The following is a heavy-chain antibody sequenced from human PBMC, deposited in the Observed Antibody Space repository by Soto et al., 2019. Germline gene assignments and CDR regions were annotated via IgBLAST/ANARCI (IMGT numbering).Heavy chain of an antibody. CDR1: GASISSRSSY. D-gene: IGHD3-3*01. Sequence: PSETLSLACTVSGASISSRSSYWGWIRQPPGKGLEWIGSINYRGSTYYNPSLKSRITISVDTSKNQFSLKLSSVTAADTAVYFCAKTGFWSDYRVADYWGQGTLVTVSS. J-gene: IGHJ4*02. V-gene: IGHV4-39*01. CDR3: AKTGFWSDYRVADY. CDR2: INYRGST.